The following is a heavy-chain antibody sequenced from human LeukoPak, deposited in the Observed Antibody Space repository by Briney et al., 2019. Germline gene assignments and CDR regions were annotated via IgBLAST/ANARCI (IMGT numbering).Heavy chain of an antibody. CDR3: ARAIAAAGIFDY. J-gene: IGHJ4*02. CDR2: IYYSGST. V-gene: IGHV4-59*01. CDR1: GVSISSYY. D-gene: IGHD6-13*01. Sequence: SETLSLTCTVSGVSISSYYWSWIRQPPGKGLEWIGYIYYSGSTNYNPSLKSRVTISVDTSKNQFSLKLSSVTAADTAVYYCARAIAAAGIFDYWGQGTLVTVSS.